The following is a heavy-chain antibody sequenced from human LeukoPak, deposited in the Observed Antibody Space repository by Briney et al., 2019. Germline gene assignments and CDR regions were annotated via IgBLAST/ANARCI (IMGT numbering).Heavy chain of an antibody. V-gene: IGHV1-18*01. CDR3: AKGIVVVGNWWYNWFDP. CDR1: GYTFTSYG. Sequence: ASVKVSCKASGYTFTSYGISWVRQAPGQGLEWMGWISAYNGNTNYAQKLQGRVTMTTDTSTSTAYMELRSLRSEDTAVYYCAKGIVVVGNWWYNWFDPWGQGTLVTVSS. J-gene: IGHJ5*02. D-gene: IGHD6-13*01. CDR2: ISAYNGNT.